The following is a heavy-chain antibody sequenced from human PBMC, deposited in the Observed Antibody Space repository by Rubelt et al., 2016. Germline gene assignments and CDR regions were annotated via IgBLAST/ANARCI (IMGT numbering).Heavy chain of an antibody. CDR2: IYYSGST. J-gene: IGHJ4*01. Sequence: QLQLQESGPGLVKPSETLSLSCTVSGGSISSIIYYWGWIRQPPGKGLEWIGSIYYSGSTYYNPSLKTRVAISIDTSKNQLSLKLTAVNAADTAVYYCARGTYSPYFHYWGHGILVTVSS. D-gene: IGHD3-16*01. V-gene: IGHV4-39*07. CDR1: GGSISSIIYY. CDR3: ARGTYSPYFHY.